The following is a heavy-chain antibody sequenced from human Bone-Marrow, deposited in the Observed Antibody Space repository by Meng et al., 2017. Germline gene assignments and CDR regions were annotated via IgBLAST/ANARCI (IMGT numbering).Heavy chain of an antibody. J-gene: IGHJ5*02. D-gene: IGHD6-13*01. Sequence: GGSLRLSCAAARFTFSSYWMSWVRQAPGKGLEWVANIKQDGSEKHYVDSVKGRFTISRDNAKNSLYLQMNSLRAEDTAVYYCARAEYSSSWYGNGWFDPWGQGTLVTVSS. V-gene: IGHV3-7*01. CDR2: IKQDGSEK. CDR1: RFTFSSYW. CDR3: ARAEYSSSWYGNGWFDP.